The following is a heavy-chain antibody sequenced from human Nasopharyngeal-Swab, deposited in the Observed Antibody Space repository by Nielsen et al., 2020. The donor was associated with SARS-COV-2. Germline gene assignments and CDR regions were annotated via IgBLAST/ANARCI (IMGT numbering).Heavy chain of an antibody. D-gene: IGHD1-26*01. V-gene: IGHV5-51*01. J-gene: IGHJ4*02. CDR2: IYPGDSDA. CDR1: GYSFTSYW. Sequence: GESLKISCQGSGYSFTSYWIGWVRQMPGKGLEWMGIIYPGDSDARYSPSFQGQVTISADKSISTAYLQWSSLKASDTAMYYCARSGLVGATFFDYWGQGTLVTVSS. CDR3: ARSGLVGATFFDY.